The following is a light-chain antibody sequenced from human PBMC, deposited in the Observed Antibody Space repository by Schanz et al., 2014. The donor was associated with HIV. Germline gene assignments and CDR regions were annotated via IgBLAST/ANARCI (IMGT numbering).Light chain of an antibody. Sequence: DIQMTQSPSSLSASIGDRVTITCRASQAIRNGLDWFQQKPGKAPQRLISAASSLQSGVPSRFSGSGSGTEFTLTISSLQPEDFAAYYCLQYYIYPPTFGQGTKVEIK. CDR3: LQYYIYPPT. V-gene: IGKV1-17*01. CDR1: QAIRNG. CDR2: AAS. J-gene: IGKJ1*01.